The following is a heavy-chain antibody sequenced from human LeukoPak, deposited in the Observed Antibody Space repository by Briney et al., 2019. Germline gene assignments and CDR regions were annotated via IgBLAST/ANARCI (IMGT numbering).Heavy chain of an antibody. Sequence: PGGSLRLSCAASGFTFSSYWIHWVRQAPGKGLMWVSRINSDGSITNNADSVKGRFTISRDNAKNTLYLQMNSLRAEDTAVYYCARAPKKSSWFDPWGQGTLVTVSS. V-gene: IGHV3-74*01. D-gene: IGHD6-6*01. J-gene: IGHJ5*02. CDR1: GFTFSSYW. CDR3: ARAPKKSSWFDP. CDR2: INSDGSIT.